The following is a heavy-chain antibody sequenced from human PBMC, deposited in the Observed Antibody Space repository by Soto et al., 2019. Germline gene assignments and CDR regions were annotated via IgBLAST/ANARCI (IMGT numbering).Heavy chain of an antibody. CDR1: GFTFSDYG. D-gene: IGHD3-3*01. Sequence: GGSLRLSCAASGFTFSDYGMYWVRQAPGKGLEWVALIWYDGSNKYYADSVTGRFTISRDNSKNTLYLQMNSLRAEDTAVYYCARGGYDFWSGHRGYFDYWGQGTLVTVSS. V-gene: IGHV3-33*01. CDR3: ARGGYDFWSGHRGYFDY. CDR2: IWYDGSNK. J-gene: IGHJ4*02.